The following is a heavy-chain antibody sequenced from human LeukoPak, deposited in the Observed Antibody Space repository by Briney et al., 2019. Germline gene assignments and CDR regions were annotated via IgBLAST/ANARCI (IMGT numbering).Heavy chain of an antibody. CDR3: ARGRPKSDIVAKITQGTYFDY. J-gene: IGHJ4*02. CDR2: INHSGST. CDR1: GGSFSGYY. V-gene: IGHV4-34*01. D-gene: IGHD5-12*01. Sequence: PSETLSLTCAVYGGSFSGYYWSWIRQPLGKGLEGIGEINHSGSTNYNPSLKSRITISVDTSKNQFSLKLSSVTAADTAVYYCARGRPKSDIVAKITQGTYFDYWGQGTLVTVSS.